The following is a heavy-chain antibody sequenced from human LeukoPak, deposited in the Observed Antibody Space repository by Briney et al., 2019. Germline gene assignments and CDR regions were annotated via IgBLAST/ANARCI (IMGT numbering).Heavy chain of an antibody. CDR2: ISSSSSYI. V-gene: IGHV3-21*01. CDR1: GFTFSSYS. CDR3: ARDLWEPYYYYYYMDV. J-gene: IGHJ6*03. D-gene: IGHD1-14*01. Sequence: NPGGSLRLSCAASGFTFSSYSMNWVRQAPGKGLEWVSSISSSSSYIYYADSVKGRFTISRDNAKNSLYLQMNSLRAEDTAVYFCARDLWEPYYYYYYMDVWGKGTTVTVSS.